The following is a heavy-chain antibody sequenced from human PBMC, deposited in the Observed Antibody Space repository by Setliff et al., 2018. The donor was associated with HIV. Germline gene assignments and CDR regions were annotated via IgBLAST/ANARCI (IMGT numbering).Heavy chain of an antibody. CDR1: GFTLSHHE. CDR3: AREGQATDSFDI. CDR2: ISNSARTI. J-gene: IGHJ3*02. V-gene: IGHV3-48*03. D-gene: IGHD5-12*01. Sequence: PWGSLRLSCVASGFTLSHHEMSWVRQAPGKGLEWVAYISNSARTIYYADSVKGRFTISRDNGKDSLYLQMNSLRADDTALYYCAREGQATDSFDIWGQGTMVTVSS.